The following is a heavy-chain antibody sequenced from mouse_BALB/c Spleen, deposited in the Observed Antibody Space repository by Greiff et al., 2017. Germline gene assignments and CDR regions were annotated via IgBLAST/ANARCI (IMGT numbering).Heavy chain of an antibody. CDR3: ASPYGNYDYAMDY. J-gene: IGHJ4*01. CDR2: ISTYYGDA. D-gene: IGHD2-1*01. V-gene: IGHV1S137*01. Sequence: VKLMESGAELVRPGVSVKISCKGSGYTFTDYAMHWVKQSHAKSLEWIGVISTYYGDASYNQKFKGKATMTVDKSSSTAYMELARLTSEDSAIYYCASPYGNYDYAMDYWGQGTSVTVSS. CDR1: GYTFTDYA.